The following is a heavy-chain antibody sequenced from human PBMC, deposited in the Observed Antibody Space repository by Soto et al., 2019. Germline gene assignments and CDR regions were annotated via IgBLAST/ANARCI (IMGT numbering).Heavy chain of an antibody. CDR3: ARGVDYYYYMDV. CDR1: GWSFSRYY. V-gene: IGHV4-34*01. Sequence: PLETLSLTCALYGWSFSRYYWSWIRQPPGKGLEWIGEINHSGSTNYNPSLKSRVTTSVDTSKNQFSLKLSSVTAADTAVYYCARGVDYYYYMDVWGKGTTVTVSS. CDR2: INHSGST. J-gene: IGHJ6*03.